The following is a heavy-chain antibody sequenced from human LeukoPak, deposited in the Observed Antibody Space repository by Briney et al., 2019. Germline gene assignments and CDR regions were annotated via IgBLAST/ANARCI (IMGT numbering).Heavy chain of an antibody. V-gene: IGHV3-9*01. Sequence: GRSLRLSCAASGFTFDDYAMHWVRQAPGKGLEWVSGISWNSGSIGYADSVKGRFTISRDNAKNSLYLQMNSLRAEDTALYYCAKRRGVTGDAFDIWGQGTMVTVSS. CDR2: ISWNSGSI. CDR3: AKRRGVTGDAFDI. CDR1: GFTFDDYA. D-gene: IGHD3-10*01. J-gene: IGHJ3*02.